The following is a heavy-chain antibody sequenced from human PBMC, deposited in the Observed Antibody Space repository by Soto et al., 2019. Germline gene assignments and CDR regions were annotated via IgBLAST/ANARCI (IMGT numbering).Heavy chain of an antibody. D-gene: IGHD3-16*01. CDR2: IIPVFGTA. J-gene: IGHJ5*02. V-gene: IGHV1-69*01. CDR3: ATDRWGSSSFVS. Sequence: QVQLVQSGAEVKKPGSSVKVSCKASGGVFRNYAINWVRQAPGQGLEWMGGIIPVFGTADYTQKFQGRGTITADESPTPAYMQLTPLIAAGTAVYFFATDRWGSSSFVSWGQGTLVTVAS. CDR1: GGVFRNYA.